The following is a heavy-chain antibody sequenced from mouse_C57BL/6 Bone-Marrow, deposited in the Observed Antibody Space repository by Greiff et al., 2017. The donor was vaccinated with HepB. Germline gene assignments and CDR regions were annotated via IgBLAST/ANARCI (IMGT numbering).Heavy chain of an antibody. CDR3: ASGSSTFAY. CDR2: IHPNSGST. D-gene: IGHD1-1*01. V-gene: IGHV1-64*01. CDR1: GYTFTSYW. J-gene: IGHJ3*01. Sequence: QVQLQQPGAELVKPGASVKLSCTASGYTFTSYWMHWVKQRPGQGLEWIGMIHPNSGSTNYNEKFKSKATLTVDKASSTAYMQLSSLTSEDSAVYYCASGSSTFAYWGQGTLVTVSA.